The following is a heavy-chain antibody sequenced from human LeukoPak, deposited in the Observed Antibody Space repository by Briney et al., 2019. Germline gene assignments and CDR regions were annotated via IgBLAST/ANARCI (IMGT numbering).Heavy chain of an antibody. CDR3: ARALDSSSSRYQAFEY. J-gene: IGHJ4*02. CDR2: IKQDGSEK. D-gene: IGHD2-2*01. CDR1: GFTFSNYW. V-gene: IGHV3-7*01. Sequence: GGSLRLSCTASGFTFSNYWMSWVRQAPGKGLEWVANIKQDGSEKYYVDSVKGRFTISRDNAKNSLYLQMNSLRAEDTAVYYCARALDSSSSRYQAFEYWGQGTLVTVSS.